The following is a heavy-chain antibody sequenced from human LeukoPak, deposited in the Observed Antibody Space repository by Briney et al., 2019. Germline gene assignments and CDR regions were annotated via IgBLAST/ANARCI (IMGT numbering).Heavy chain of an antibody. CDR1: GGSFSGYY. J-gene: IGHJ4*02. Sequence: SETLSLTCAVYGGSFSGYYLSWIRQPPGKGLEWIGEINHSGSTNYNPSLKSRVTISVDTSKNQFSLKLSSVTAAVTAVYYCARGVSSGWYARRAYYFDYWGQGTLVTVSS. V-gene: IGHV4-34*01. CDR3: ARGVSSGWYARRAYYFDY. CDR2: INHSGST. D-gene: IGHD6-19*01.